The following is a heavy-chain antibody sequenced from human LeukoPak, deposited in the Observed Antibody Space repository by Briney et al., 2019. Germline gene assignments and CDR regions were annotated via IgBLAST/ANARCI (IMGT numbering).Heavy chain of an antibody. CDR2: ISYEGRNI. CDR3: AKDRSMTGNNDAFDI. CDR1: GFTFSSYG. J-gene: IGHJ3*02. V-gene: IGHV3-30*18. D-gene: IGHD1-20*01. Sequence: PGGSLRLSCAASGFTFSSYGMHWVRQARGKGLEWVTVISYEGRNIFYADSVTGRFIISRDNSKNTLYLQMNSLRDEDTAVYYCAKDRSMTGNNDAFDIWGQGTMVTVSS.